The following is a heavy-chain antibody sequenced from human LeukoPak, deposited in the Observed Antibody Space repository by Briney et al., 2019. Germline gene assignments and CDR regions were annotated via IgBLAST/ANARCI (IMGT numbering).Heavy chain of an antibody. D-gene: IGHD5-12*01. CDR2: INRDGSVK. CDR3: TKSRISFSGQADH. Sequence: GGSLRLSCAVSGFTFSNYWVTWVRQTPGKGLEFVANINRDGSVKNYVDSVKGRFTISRDNAKNSLYLQMNSLRAEDTAVYYCTKSRISFSGQADHWGQGTLVTVSS. V-gene: IGHV3-7*01. J-gene: IGHJ4*02. CDR1: GFTFSNYW.